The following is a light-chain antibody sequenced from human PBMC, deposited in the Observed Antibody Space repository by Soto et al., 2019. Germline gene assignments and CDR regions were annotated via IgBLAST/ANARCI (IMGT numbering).Light chain of an antibody. J-gene: IGKJ1*01. V-gene: IGKV3-20*01. CDR1: QSVSSSY. Sequence: EIVLTQSPGTLSLSPGERATLSCRASQSVSSSYLAWYQQKPGQAPRLLIYGASSRATSIPDRFSGSGSGTDFTLTISRLEPEDFAVYYCQQYGSSTGWTFGQGTKVDIK. CDR2: GAS. CDR3: QQYGSSTGWT.